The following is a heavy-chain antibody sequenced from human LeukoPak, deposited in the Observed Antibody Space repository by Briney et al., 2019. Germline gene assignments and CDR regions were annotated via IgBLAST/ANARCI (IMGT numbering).Heavy chain of an antibody. CDR1: GGSISSYY. Sequence: SETLSLTCTVSGGSISSYYWSWIRQPPGKGLEWIGYIYYSGSTNYNPSLKSRVTISVDTSKNQFSLKLSSVTAADTAVYYCARGGLLWFGELLYHDYWGQGTLVTVSS. D-gene: IGHD3-10*01. CDR2: IYYSGST. V-gene: IGHV4-59*12. J-gene: IGHJ4*02. CDR3: ARGGLLWFGELLYHDY.